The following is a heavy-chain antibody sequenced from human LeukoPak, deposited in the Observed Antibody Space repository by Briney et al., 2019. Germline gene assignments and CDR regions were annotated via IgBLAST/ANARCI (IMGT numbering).Heavy chain of an antibody. J-gene: IGHJ5*02. D-gene: IGHD4-11*01. CDR3: ARETVTRVALDP. CDR1: GFTFSSYS. Sequence: PGGSLRLSCVGSGFTFSSYSMHWVRQAPGKGLEWVTVISYDGSTQYYADSVKGRFTISRDNSKNTLHLQMNGLRSEDTALYYCARETVTRVALDPWGQGTLVTVSS. V-gene: IGHV3-30-3*01. CDR2: ISYDGSTQ.